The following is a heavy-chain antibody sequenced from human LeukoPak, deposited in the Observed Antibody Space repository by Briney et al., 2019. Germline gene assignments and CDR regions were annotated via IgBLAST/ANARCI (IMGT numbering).Heavy chain of an antibody. CDR2: INPNSGGT. Sequence: GASVKVSCKASGYTFTGYYMHWVRQAPGQGLEWMGWINPNSGGTNYAQKLQGRVTMTTDTSTSTAYMELRSLRSDDTAVYYCARLLWFGDSENYFDYWGQGTLVTVSS. D-gene: IGHD3-10*01. CDR3: ARLLWFGDSENYFDY. V-gene: IGHV1-2*02. J-gene: IGHJ4*02. CDR1: GYTFTGYY.